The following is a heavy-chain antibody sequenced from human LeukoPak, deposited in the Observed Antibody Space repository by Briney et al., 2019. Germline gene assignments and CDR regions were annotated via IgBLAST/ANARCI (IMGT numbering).Heavy chain of an antibody. Sequence: PEGSLRLSCAASGFTFSSYSMNWVRQAPGKGLEWVSSISSSSSYIYYADSVKGRFTISRDNAKNSLYLQMNSLRAEDTAVYYCARGYSSSWHHYYYYMDVWGKGTTVTVSS. V-gene: IGHV3-21*01. D-gene: IGHD6-13*01. CDR1: GFTFSSYS. J-gene: IGHJ6*03. CDR3: ARGYSSSWHHYYYYMDV. CDR2: ISSSSSYI.